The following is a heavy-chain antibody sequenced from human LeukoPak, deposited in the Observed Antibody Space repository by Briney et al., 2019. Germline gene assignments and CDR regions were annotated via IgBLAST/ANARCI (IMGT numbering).Heavy chain of an antibody. V-gene: IGHV1-18*01. D-gene: IGHD2-2*02. CDR1: GYTFAHFG. J-gene: IGHJ4*02. Sequence: ASVKVSCKASGYTFAHFGITWVRQAPGQGLKWRGWISVYNGNTNYAQNLQGRVTLTTDTSTSTAYMELRSLRSDDTALYYCARTCSSSSCYMVHRGQGTLVTVSS. CDR3: ARTCSSSSCYMVH. CDR2: ISVYNGNT.